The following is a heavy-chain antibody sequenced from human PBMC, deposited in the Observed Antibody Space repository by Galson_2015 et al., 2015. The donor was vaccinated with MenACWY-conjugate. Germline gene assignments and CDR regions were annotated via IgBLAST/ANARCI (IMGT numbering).Heavy chain of an antibody. D-gene: IGHD5-24*01. CDR2: ISYDGSNK. V-gene: IGHV3-30*03. J-gene: IGHJ4*02. Sequence: SLRLSCAASGFTFSSYGMHWVRQAPGKGLEWVAVISYDGSNKYYADSVKGRFTISRDNSKNTLYLQMNSLRAEDTAVYYCARNSWLYWGQGTLVTVSS. CDR3: ARNSWLY. CDR1: GFTFSSYG.